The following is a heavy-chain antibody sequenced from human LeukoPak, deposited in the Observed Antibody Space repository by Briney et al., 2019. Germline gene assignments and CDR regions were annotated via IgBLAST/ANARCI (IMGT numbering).Heavy chain of an antibody. CDR1: GFTFSSYA. J-gene: IGHJ4*02. CDR3: AKDFSDILTGYLLGYFDY. V-gene: IGHV3-23*01. CDR2: ISGSGGST. D-gene: IGHD3-9*01. Sequence: PGGSLRLSCAASGFTFSSYAMSWVRQAPGKGLEWVSAISGSGGSTYYADSVKGRFTISRDNSKNTLYLQMNSLRAEDTAVYYCAKDFSDILTGYLLGYFDYWGQGTLVTVSS.